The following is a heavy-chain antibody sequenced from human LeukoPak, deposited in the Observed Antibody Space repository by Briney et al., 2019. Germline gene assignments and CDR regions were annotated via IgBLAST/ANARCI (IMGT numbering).Heavy chain of an antibody. CDR3: ARVRNYYDSSGYYYFYY. CDR2: ISSSGGSI. J-gene: IGHJ4*02. V-gene: IGHV3-23*01. CDR1: GFTFSNYA. D-gene: IGHD3-22*01. Sequence: GGSLRLSCAASGFTFSNYAMSWVRQAPGKGLEWVSAISSSGGSIYYADSVKGRFTISRDNSKNTLYLQMSSLRAEDTAVYYCARVRNYYDSSGYYYFYYWGQGTLVTVSS.